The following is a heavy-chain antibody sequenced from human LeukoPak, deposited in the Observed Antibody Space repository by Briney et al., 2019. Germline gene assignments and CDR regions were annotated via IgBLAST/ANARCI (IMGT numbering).Heavy chain of an antibody. Sequence: GGSLRLSCAASGFTFSSYWMRWVRQAPGKGLDWVASINQDGSEKYYVDSVKGRFTISRDKAKNSLYLQMNNLRADDTAVYYCARARGGSNSDYWGQGTLVTVSS. J-gene: IGHJ4*02. V-gene: IGHV3-7*05. CDR3: ARARGGSNSDY. CDR2: INQDGSEK. D-gene: IGHD1-26*01. CDR1: GFTFSSYW.